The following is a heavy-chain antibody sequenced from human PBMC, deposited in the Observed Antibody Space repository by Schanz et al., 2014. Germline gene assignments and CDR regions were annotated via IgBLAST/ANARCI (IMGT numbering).Heavy chain of an antibody. CDR1: GFSFRKSA. Sequence: EVQLVESGGGLVQPGGSLRLSCAASGFSFRKSAMSWVRQAPGKGLEWVASIKQEGDEKNYVDSVKGRFTISRDNAKNSLFLQMNSLRADDTAVYYCMRDRGFCANDICWLRYYMDVWGNGTTVTVSS. V-gene: IGHV3-7*01. CDR3: MRDRGFCANDICWLRYYMDV. D-gene: IGHD2-8*01. CDR2: IKQEGDEK. J-gene: IGHJ6*03.